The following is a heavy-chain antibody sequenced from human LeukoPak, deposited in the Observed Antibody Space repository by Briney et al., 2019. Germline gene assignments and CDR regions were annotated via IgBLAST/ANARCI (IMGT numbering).Heavy chain of an antibody. D-gene: IGHD1-26*01. V-gene: IGHV4-59*01. CDR1: GGSISSYY. CDR2: IYYSGST. CDR3: ARRVGPGVSYPDY. Sequence: PSETLSLTCTVSGGSISSYYWSWIRQPPGKGLEWIGYIYYSGSTNYNPSLKSRVTISVDTSKNQFSLKLSSVTAADTAVYYCARRVGPGVSYPDYWGQGTLVTVSS. J-gene: IGHJ4*02.